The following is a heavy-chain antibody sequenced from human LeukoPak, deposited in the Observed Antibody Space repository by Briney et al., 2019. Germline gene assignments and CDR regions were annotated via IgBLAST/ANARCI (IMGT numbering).Heavy chain of an antibody. CDR3: ARRLGRTNTGIDY. J-gene: IGHJ4*02. Sequence: SETLSLTCTVSGGSISSYYWSWVRQPAGKGLEWIGRIYTSGSTNYNPSLMSRVTISVDTSKNQFSLNLSSVTAADTAVYYCARRLGRTNTGIDYWGQGTLVTVSS. D-gene: IGHD1/OR15-1a*01. CDR1: GGSISSYY. V-gene: IGHV4-4*07. CDR2: IYTSGST.